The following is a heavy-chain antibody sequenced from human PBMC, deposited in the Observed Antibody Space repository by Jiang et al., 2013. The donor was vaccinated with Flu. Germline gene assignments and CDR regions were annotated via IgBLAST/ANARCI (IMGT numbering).Heavy chain of an antibody. J-gene: IGHJ4*02. D-gene: IGHD6-13*01. CDR3: AHRNHHGIAAAGAFDY. V-gene: IGHV2-5*02. CDR1: GFSLSTSGVG. Sequence: PTQTLTLTCTFSGFSLSTSGVGXGWIRQPPGKALEWLALIYWDDDKRYSPSLKSRLTITKDTSKNQVVLTMTNMDPVDTATYYCAHRNHHGIAAAGAFDYWGQGTLVTVSS. CDR2: IYWDDDK.